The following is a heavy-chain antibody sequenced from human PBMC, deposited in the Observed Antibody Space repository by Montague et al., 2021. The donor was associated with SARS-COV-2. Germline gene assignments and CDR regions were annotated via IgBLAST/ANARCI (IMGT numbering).Heavy chain of an antibody. Sequence: CAISGDSVSSKSAAWNWIRQSPSRGLEWLGRAYYRSKWYTDYAVSVRSRITVNSATSKNQVSLHLTSVTPDDTAVYFCARDLGISLSTGRVDAFDVWGQGTMVTVSS. J-gene: IGHJ3*01. V-gene: IGHV6-1*01. CDR3: ARDLGISLSTGRVDAFDV. CDR2: AYYRSKWYT. CDR1: GDSVSSKSAA. D-gene: IGHD5/OR15-5a*01.